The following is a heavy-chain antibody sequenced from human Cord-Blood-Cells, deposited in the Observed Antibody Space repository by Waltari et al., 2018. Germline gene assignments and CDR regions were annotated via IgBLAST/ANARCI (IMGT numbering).Heavy chain of an antibody. CDR3: ASEGPSSSSWYPYFQH. Sequence: QVQLVQSGAEVKKPGASVKVSCKASGYTFTGYDMHWVRPAPGQGLEWMGWINPNSGGTNYAQKFQGRVTMTRDTSISTAYMELSRLRSDDTAVYYCASEGPSSSSWYPYFQHWGQGTLVTISS. D-gene: IGHD6-13*01. CDR2: INPNSGGT. CDR1: GYTFTGYD. V-gene: IGHV1-2*02. J-gene: IGHJ1*01.